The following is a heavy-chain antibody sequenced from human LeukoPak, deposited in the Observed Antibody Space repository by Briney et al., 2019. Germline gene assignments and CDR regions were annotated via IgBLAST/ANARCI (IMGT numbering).Heavy chain of an antibody. V-gene: IGHV3-66*01. CDR1: GFTVSNSY. J-gene: IGHJ4*02. CDR3: AGEYNHYIY. CDR2: IYSGGST. D-gene: IGHD1-1*01. Sequence: SGGSLRLSCAASGFTVSNSYMNWVRQAPGKGLEWVSVIYSGGSTYYADSVKGRFTISRDNSKNTLHLQMSSLRAEDTAMYYCAGEYNHYIYWGQGTLVTVSS.